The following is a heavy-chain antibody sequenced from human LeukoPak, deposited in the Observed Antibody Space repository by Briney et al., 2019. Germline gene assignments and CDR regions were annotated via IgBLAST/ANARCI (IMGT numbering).Heavy chain of an antibody. D-gene: IGHD3-3*01. Sequence: SVKVSCKASGGTFSSYAIGWVRQAPGQGLEWMGGIIPIFGTANYAQKFQGRVTITADESTSTAYMELSSLRSEDTAVYYCARGNGRITIFGEWLLVAFDIWGQGTMVTVSS. V-gene: IGHV1-69*01. CDR2: IIPIFGTA. CDR3: ARGNGRITIFGEWLLVAFDI. J-gene: IGHJ3*02. CDR1: GGTFSSYA.